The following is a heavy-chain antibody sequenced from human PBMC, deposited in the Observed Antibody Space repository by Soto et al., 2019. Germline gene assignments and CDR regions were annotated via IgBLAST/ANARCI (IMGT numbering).Heavy chain of an antibody. J-gene: IGHJ5*02. Sequence: QVQLQESGPGRVTPSQTLSLTCTVSGGSISSGDYYWSWIRQHPGNGLEWIGYIYYSGSTYYNPSLKSRVAISVDTSKNQFSLKLSSVTAADTAVYYCASIYDSSGYYYGNNWFDPWGQGTLVTVSS. D-gene: IGHD3-22*01. CDR2: IYYSGST. V-gene: IGHV4-31*03. CDR1: GGSISSGDYY. CDR3: ASIYDSSGYYYGNNWFDP.